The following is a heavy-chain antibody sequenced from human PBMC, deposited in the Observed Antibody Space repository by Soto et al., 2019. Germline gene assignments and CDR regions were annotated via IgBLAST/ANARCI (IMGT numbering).Heavy chain of an antibody. CDR3: ERESEDLTSNFDY. CDR1: GFTFTRYS. V-gene: IGHV3-21*01. Sequence: PGGSLRLSCAASGFTFTRYSMNWVRQAPGKGLEWVSSISSTTNYIYYADSMKGRFTVSRDNAKNSVYLEMNGLSAEDTAVYYCERESEDLTSNFDYWGQGTLVTVSS. J-gene: IGHJ4*02. CDR2: ISSTTNYI.